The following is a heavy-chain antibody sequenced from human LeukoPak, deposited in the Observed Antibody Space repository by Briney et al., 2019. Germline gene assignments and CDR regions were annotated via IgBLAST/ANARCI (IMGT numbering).Heavy chain of an antibody. CDR2: IWYDGSNK. D-gene: IGHD3-22*01. Sequence: GGSLRLSCAASGFTFSSYGMHWVRQAPGKGLEWVAVIWYDGSNKYYADSVKGRFTISRDNSKNTLYLQMNSLRAEDTAVYYCAKDLNPNYYDSSGYYYEHWGQGTLVTVSS. J-gene: IGHJ1*01. CDR3: AKDLNPNYYDSSGYYYEH. V-gene: IGHV3-33*06. CDR1: GFTFSSYG.